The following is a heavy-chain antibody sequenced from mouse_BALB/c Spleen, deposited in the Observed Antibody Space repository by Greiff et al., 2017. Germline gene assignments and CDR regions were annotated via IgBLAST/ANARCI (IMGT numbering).Heavy chain of an antibody. Sequence: VKLVESGAELVRPGSSVKISCKASGYAFSSYWMNWVKQRPGQGLEWIGQIYPGDGDTNYNGKFKGKATLTADKSSSTAYMQLSSLTSEDSAVYFCARNYGSVDYWGQGTSVTVSS. CDR2: IYPGDGDT. D-gene: IGHD1-1*01. CDR1: GYAFSSYW. V-gene: IGHV1-80*01. J-gene: IGHJ4*01. CDR3: ARNYGSVDY.